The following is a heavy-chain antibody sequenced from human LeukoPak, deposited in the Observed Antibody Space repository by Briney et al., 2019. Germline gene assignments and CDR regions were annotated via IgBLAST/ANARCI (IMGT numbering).Heavy chain of an antibody. V-gene: IGHV3-48*03. D-gene: IGHD5-12*01. CDR2: ISSSGSTI. CDR1: GFTFSSYE. CDR3: ARGKHSGFDP. J-gene: IGHJ5*02. Sequence: GGSLRLSCAASGFTFSSYEMNWVRQAPGKGLEWVSYISSSGSTIYYADSVKGRFTISRDNAKNSLYLQMNSLRAEDTAVYYCARGKHSGFDPWGQGTLVTVSS.